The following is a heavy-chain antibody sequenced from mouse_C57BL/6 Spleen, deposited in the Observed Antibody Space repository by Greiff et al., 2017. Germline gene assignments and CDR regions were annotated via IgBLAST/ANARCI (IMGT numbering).Heavy chain of an antibody. CDR3: VREGGNYDAMDY. CDR1: GFSFNTYA. J-gene: IGHJ4*01. D-gene: IGHD1-1*02. Sequence: EVQLVESGGGLVQPKGSLKLSCAASGFSFNTYAMNWVRQAPGKGLEWVARIRSKSNNYATYYADSVKDSFTISRDDSESMLYLQMNNLKTEDTAMYYCVREGGNYDAMDYWGQGTSVTVSS. V-gene: IGHV10-1*01. CDR2: IRSKSNNYAT.